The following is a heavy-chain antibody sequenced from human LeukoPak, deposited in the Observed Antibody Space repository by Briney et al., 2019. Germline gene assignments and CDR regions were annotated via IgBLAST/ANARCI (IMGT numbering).Heavy chain of an antibody. CDR3: ARVDY. CDR2: ITSSNNYI. CDR1: GFTFSSYA. Sequence: GGSLRLSCAASGFTFSSYAMSWVRQAPGKGLEWVSSITSSNNYIYYADSVKGRFTISRDNAKNSLYLQMNSLTAEDTAVYYCARVDYWGQGTLVTVSS. J-gene: IGHJ4*02. V-gene: IGHV3-21*01.